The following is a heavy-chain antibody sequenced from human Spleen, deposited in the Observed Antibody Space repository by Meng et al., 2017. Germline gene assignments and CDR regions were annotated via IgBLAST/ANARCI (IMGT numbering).Heavy chain of an antibody. CDR3: ARAYYDFWSGYYVPGWFDP. CDR1: GYSFASYD. CDR2: ISAYYGKT. J-gene: IGHJ5*02. D-gene: IGHD3-3*01. Sequence: ASVKVSCKASGYSFASYDVTWVRQAPGQGLEWMGWISAYYGKTNYAQKFQGRVTMTTDTSTTTVYMELKSLRSDDTAVYYCARAYYDFWSGYYVPGWFDPWGQGTLVTVSS. V-gene: IGHV1-18*01.